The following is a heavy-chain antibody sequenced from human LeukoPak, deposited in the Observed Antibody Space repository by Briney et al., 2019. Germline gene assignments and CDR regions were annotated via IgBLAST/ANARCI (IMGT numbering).Heavy chain of an antibody. V-gene: IGHV3-33*08. CDR2: IWYDGSNK. D-gene: IGHD3-9*01. CDR1: GFTFSSYG. J-gene: IGHJ4*02. CDR3: AREADGDILTGYMTYYFDY. Sequence: PGGSLRLSCAASGFTFSSYGMHWVRQAPGKGLEWVAVIWYDGSNKYYAVSVKGRFTISRDNSKNTLYLQMNSLRAEDTAVYYCAREADGDILTGYMTYYFDYWGQGTLVTVSS.